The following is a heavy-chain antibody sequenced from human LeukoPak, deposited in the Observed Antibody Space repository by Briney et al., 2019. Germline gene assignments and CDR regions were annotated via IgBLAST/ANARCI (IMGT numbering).Heavy chain of an antibody. J-gene: IGHJ5*02. CDR1: GYTFTGYY. Sequence: ATVKVFCKASGYTFTGYYMHWVRQAPGQGVEWMGWTNPTSGGKNYAQQFQGRVTMTRDTSISTAYMELSRLRSDDTAVYYCARDWSRGGKNWFDPWGQGTLVTVSS. V-gene: IGHV1-2*02. D-gene: IGHD6-25*01. CDR2: TNPTSGGK. CDR3: ARDWSRGGKNWFDP.